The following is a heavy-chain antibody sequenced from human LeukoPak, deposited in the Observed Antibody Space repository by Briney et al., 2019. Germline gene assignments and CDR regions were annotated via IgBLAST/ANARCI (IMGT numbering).Heavy chain of an antibody. CDR3: ARDDGVGATDPIDY. CDR2: ISSSSSYI. CDR1: GFTFSSYS. D-gene: IGHD1-26*01. V-gene: IGHV3-21*01. Sequence: GGSLRLSCAASGFTFSSYSMNWVRQAPGKGLEWVSSISSSSSYIYYADSVKGRFTISRDNAKNSLYLQMNSLRAKDTAVYYCARDDGVGATDPIDYWGQGTLVTVSS. J-gene: IGHJ4*02.